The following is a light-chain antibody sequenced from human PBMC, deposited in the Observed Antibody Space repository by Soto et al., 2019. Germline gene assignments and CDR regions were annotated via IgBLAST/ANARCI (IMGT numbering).Light chain of an antibody. CDR2: EDS. V-gene: IGLV2-23*02. CDR1: SSDVGSYNL. J-gene: IGLJ2*01. Sequence: QSVLTQPASVSGSPGQSITISCTGTSSDVGSYNLVSWYQQHPGKAPKLMIYEDSKRPSGVSNRFSGSKSGNTASLTISGLHAEDEADFYCRSFAGSSTFVVFGGGTKVTVL. CDR3: RSFAGSSTFVV.